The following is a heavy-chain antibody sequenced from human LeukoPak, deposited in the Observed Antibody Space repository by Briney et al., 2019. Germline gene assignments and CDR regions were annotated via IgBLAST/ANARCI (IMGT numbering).Heavy chain of an antibody. CDR1: GYTFSNAW. CDR3: ARDGITPPGIFNFDY. CDR2: IKYDGSKT. D-gene: IGHD2-21*01. Sequence: GGSLRLSCAASGYTFSNAWMSWVRQAPGKGLEWVAAIKYDGSKTHYADSVKGRFTISRDNSKDTLYLQMNSLRADDTAVYYCARDGITPPGIFNFDYWGQGTLVTVSS. J-gene: IGHJ4*02. V-gene: IGHV3-30-3*01.